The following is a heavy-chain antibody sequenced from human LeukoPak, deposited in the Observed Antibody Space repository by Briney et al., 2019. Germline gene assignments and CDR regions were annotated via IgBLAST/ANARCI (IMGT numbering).Heavy chain of an antibody. D-gene: IGHD2-15*01. CDR2: INSDGSST. CDR1: GYTFTGYW. V-gene: IGHV3-74*01. J-gene: IGHJ4*02. CDR3: AILWWHRADY. Sequence: GASVKVSCKASGYTFTGYWMHWVRQAPGKGLVWVSRINSDGSSTGYADSVKGRFTISRDNAKNTLYLQMNSLRAEDTAVYYCAILWWHRADYWGQGTLVTVSS.